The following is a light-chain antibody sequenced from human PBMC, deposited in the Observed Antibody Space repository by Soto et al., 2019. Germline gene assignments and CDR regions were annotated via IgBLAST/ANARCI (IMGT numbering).Light chain of an antibody. CDR1: QSISSW. Sequence: DIQMTQSPSTLSASVGDRVTITCRASQSISSWLAWYQQKPGKAPKLLIHEASSSEIGVPPRFSGSGFRTEFPLSSSTLQPDHFSTYYYQHDNASSTFGQGTRLEIK. CDR2: EAS. J-gene: IGKJ1*01. V-gene: IGKV1-5*03. CDR3: QHDNASST.